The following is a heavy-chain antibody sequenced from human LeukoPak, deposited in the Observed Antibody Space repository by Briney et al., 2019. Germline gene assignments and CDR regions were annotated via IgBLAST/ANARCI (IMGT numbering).Heavy chain of an antibody. J-gene: IGHJ4*02. V-gene: IGHV4-61*02. CDR1: GGSISSGSYY. CDR2: IYTSGST. Sequence: SETLSLTCTVSGGSISSGSYYWSWIRQPAGKGLEWIGRIYTSGSTYYNSSLKSRVTISVDTSKNQFSLKLSSVTAADTAVYYCARHPYQPLLYPAGAFDYWGQGTLVTVSS. CDR3: ARHPYQPLLYPAGAFDY. D-gene: IGHD2-2*02.